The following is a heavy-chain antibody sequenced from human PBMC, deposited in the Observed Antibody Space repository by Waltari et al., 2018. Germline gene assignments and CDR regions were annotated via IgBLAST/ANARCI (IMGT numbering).Heavy chain of an antibody. CDR1: GFTFSSYA. J-gene: IGHJ4*02. CDR2: ISGSGGST. V-gene: IGHV3-23*01. D-gene: IGHD3-22*01. CDR3: AKGAQSYTYYYDSSGYYIVDY. Sequence: EVQLLESGGGLVQPGGSLRLSCAASGFTFSSYAMSWVRQAPGKGLEWVSAISGSGGSTYYADSVKGRFTISRDKSKNTLYLQMNSLRAEDTAVYYCAKGAQSYTYYYDSSGYYIVDYWGQGTLVTVSS.